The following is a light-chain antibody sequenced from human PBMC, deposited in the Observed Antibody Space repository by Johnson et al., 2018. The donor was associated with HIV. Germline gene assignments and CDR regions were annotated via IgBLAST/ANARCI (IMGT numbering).Light chain of an antibody. V-gene: IGLV1-51*01. CDR1: SSNIGNNY. Sequence: QSVLTQSPPVSAAPGQKVTISCSGSSSNIGNNYVSWYQQLPGTAPKLLIYDNNKRPSGIPDRFSGSKSGTSATLGITGLQAGDEADYYCGTWHSALSGGGVFGTGTRVTVL. J-gene: IGLJ1*01. CDR2: DNN. CDR3: GTWHSALSGGGV.